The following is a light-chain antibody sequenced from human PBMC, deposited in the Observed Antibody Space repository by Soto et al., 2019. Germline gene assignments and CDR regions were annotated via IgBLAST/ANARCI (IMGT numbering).Light chain of an antibody. CDR1: SSDVGDYHY. V-gene: IGLV2-11*01. Sequence: QSALTQPRSVSGSPGQSVTISCTGTSSDVGDYHYVSWYQQHPGKAPKLLIYAVNMRPSGVPDRFSGSKSGNTASLTISGLQAEDEDDYSCCSYAGSYTWVFGGGTQLTVL. J-gene: IGLJ3*02. CDR2: AVN. CDR3: CSYAGSYTWV.